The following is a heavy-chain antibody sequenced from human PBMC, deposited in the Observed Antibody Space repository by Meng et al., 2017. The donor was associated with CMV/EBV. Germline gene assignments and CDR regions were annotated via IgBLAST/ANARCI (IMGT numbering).Heavy chain of an antibody. J-gene: IGHJ6*03. V-gene: IGHV3-21*01. CDR2: ISSSSSYI. Sequence: GESLKISCAASGFTFSSYSMNWVRQAPGKGLEWVSSISSSSSYIYYADSVKGRFTISRDNAKNSLYLQMNSLRAEDTAVYYCARRRGRHSGGGSYYFDVWGQGTTVTVSS. CDR3: ARRRGRHSGGGSYYFDV. CDR1: GFTFSSYS. D-gene: IGHD4-23*01.